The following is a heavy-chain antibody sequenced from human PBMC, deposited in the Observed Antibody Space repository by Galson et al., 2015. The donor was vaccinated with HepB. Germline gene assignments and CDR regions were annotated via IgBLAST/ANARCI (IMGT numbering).Heavy chain of an antibody. CDR3: AKVSRGYCSGDTCYGYFFDS. V-gene: IGHV3-23*01. J-gene: IGHJ4*02. CDR1: GFTFSSYA. Sequence: SLRLSCAASGFTFSSYAMNWVRQAPGTGLEWVSSISGSGGSTYYADSVKGRFTISRDNSENTLYLQMNSLRVEDTAMYFCAKVSRGYCSGDTCYGYFFDSWGQGTLVTVSS. CDR2: ISGSGGST. D-gene: IGHD2-15*01.